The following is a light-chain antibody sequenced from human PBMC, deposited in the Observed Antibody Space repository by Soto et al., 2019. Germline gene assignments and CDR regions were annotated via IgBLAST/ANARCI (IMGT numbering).Light chain of an antibody. CDR1: SSDIGLYTF. CDR3: SSYGATSTL. Sequence: QSALTQPASVSGSPGQSITIPCTGSSSDIGLYTFVSWYQQHPGKAPKLLIYDVSYRPSGISDRFSGSKSGNTASLTISGLQPEDEAYYYCSSYGATSTLLGGGTKLTVL. J-gene: IGLJ2*01. V-gene: IGLV2-14*03. CDR2: DVS.